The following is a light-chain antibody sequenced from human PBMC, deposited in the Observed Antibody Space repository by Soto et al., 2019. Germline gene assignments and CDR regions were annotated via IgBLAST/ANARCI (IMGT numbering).Light chain of an antibody. CDR3: QQRSNWPPPIT. CDR2: DAA. V-gene: IGKV3-11*01. J-gene: IGKJ5*01. CDR1: QSVSSY. Sequence: EDGVTKSPATVSLSPGERATLSCRASQSVSSYLAGYQQNPVQEPSRLIYDAANRATGIPARLCGSGSGTDVSLTVSSLEPEDFAVYYCQQRSNWPPPITFGQGTRLEIK.